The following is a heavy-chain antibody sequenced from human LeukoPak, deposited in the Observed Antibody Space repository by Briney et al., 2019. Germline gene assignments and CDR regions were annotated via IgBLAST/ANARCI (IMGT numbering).Heavy chain of an antibody. V-gene: IGHV1-69*04. CDR1: GGTFSSSA. Sequence: SVKVSCKTSGGTFSSSAITWVRQAPGQGLEWMGRIIPVLNITTYAQKFQGSVTITADTSTSTVYMQLSSLRSEDTAVYYCARVMIVVGHAFDIWGQGTMVTVSS. J-gene: IGHJ3*02. CDR3: ARVMIVVGHAFDI. CDR2: IIPVLNIT. D-gene: IGHD3-22*01.